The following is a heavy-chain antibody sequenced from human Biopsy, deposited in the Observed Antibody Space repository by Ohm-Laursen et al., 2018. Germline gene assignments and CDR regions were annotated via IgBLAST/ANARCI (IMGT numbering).Heavy chain of an antibody. Sequence: VASVKVSCKASGYTFNAYYIHWMRQAPGQGLEWMGWINPATGETRCAQRFQGRVTMTRDTSVTTAYMQLSSLTSDDTALYYCAKPSGGVSTIGFDPWGQGTQVIVSS. CDR1: GYTFNAYY. V-gene: IGHV1-2*02. J-gene: IGHJ5*02. CDR2: INPATGET. D-gene: IGHD3-16*01. CDR3: AKPSGGVSTIGFDP.